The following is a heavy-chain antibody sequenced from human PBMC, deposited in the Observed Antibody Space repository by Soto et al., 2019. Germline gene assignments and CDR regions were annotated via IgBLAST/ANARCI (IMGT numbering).Heavy chain of an antibody. D-gene: IGHD5-12*01. Sequence: PGESLKISFKGSGYSFTSYLICWVRQMPVKGLEWMGIIYPGDSDTRYSPSFQGQVTISAGKSISTAYLQWSSLKASDTAMYYCARLPGYSGYDWLGMDVWGQGTTVTVYS. V-gene: IGHV5-51*01. J-gene: IGHJ6*02. CDR1: GYSFTSYL. CDR2: IYPGDSDT. CDR3: ARLPGYSGYDWLGMDV.